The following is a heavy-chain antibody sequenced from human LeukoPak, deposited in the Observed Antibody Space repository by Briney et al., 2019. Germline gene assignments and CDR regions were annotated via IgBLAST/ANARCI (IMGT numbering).Heavy chain of an antibody. CDR3: AKDFFWAVTTFPNYGMDA. CDR1: GFTFSSYG. CDR2: ISYDGSNK. Sequence: PGRSLRLSCAASGFTFSSYGMHWVRQAPGKGLEWVAVISYDGSNKYYADSVKGRFTISRDNSKNTLYLQMNSLRAEDTAVYYCAKDFFWAVTTFPNYGMDAWGQGTTVTVSS. J-gene: IGHJ6*02. D-gene: IGHD4-17*01. V-gene: IGHV3-30*18.